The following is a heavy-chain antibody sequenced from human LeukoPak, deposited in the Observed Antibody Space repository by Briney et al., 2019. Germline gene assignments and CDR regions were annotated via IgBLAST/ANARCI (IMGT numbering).Heavy chain of an antibody. CDR1: GYTFTSYG. CDR2: ISAYNGNT. Sequence: ASVKVSCKASGYTFTSYGISWVRQAPGQGLEWMGWISAYNGNTNYAQKLQGRVTMTTDTSTSTAYMELRSLRSDDTAVYYCARDGGAGYQLLYGFDCIEFDYWGQGTLVTVST. D-gene: IGHD2-2*02. V-gene: IGHV1-18*01. CDR3: ARDGGAGYQLLYGFDCIEFDY. J-gene: IGHJ4*02.